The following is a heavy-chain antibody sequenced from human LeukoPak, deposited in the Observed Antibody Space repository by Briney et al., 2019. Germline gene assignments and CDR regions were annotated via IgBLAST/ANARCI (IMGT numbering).Heavy chain of an antibody. V-gene: IGHV1-24*01. CDR1: GYTLTELS. D-gene: IGHD3-22*01. CDR2: FDPEDGET. CDR3: ATDSCYYDSSGYCHDDY. Sequence: ASVKVSCKVSGYTLTELSMHWVRQAPGKGLEWMGGFDPEDGETIYAQKFQGRVTMTEDTSTDTAYMELSSLRSEDTAVYYCATDSCYYDSSGYCHDDYWGQGTLVTVSS. J-gene: IGHJ4*02.